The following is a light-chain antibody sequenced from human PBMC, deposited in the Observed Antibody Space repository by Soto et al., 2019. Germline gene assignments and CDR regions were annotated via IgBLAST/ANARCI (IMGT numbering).Light chain of an antibody. J-gene: IGKJ4*01. CDR1: ESVSSH. V-gene: IGKV3-15*01. CDR2: GAS. CDR3: QRYNNWPLT. Sequence: ERVMTQSPATLSVSPGERATLSCRASESVSSHLAWYQQKPGLAPRLLIYGASTRATGVPARFIGSGSGTEFTLTISRLEPEDFAVYYCQRYNNWPLTFGGGTKVDIK.